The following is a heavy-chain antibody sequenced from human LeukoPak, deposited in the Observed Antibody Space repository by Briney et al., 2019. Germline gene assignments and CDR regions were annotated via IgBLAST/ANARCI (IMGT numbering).Heavy chain of an antibody. V-gene: IGHV1-2*02. CDR1: GYTFTGYY. D-gene: IGHD3-22*01. CDR2: INPNSGGT. J-gene: IGHJ4*02. Sequence: ASVKVSCKASGYTFTGYYMHWVRQAPGQGLEWMGWINPNSGGTNYAPKFQGRVTMTWDTSISTAYMELSGLTSDDTAVYFCATYYSDTSARDWGQGTLVTVSS. CDR3: ATYYSDTSARD.